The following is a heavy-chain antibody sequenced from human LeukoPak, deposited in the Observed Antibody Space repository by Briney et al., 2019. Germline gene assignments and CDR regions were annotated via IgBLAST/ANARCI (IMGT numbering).Heavy chain of an antibody. V-gene: IGHV3-48*03. CDR3: ARVYDSSGQTTGDAFDI. Sequence: GGSLRLSCAASGFTFSSYEMNWVRQAPGKGLERVSYISSSGSTIYYADSVKGRFTISRDNAKNSLYLQMNSLRAEDTAVYYCARVYDSSGQTTGDAFDIWGQGTMVTVSS. J-gene: IGHJ3*02. CDR1: GFTFSSYE. CDR2: ISSSGSTI. D-gene: IGHD3-22*01.